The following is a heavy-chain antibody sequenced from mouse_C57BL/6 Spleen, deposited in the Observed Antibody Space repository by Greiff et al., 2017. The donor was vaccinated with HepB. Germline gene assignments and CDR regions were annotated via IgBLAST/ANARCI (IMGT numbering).Heavy chain of an antibody. D-gene: IGHD2-4*01. CDR3: ASPYDYGEGAYAMGY. V-gene: IGHV1-85*01. J-gene: IGHJ4*01. CDR1: GYTFTSYD. Sequence: QVQLKHSGPELVKPGASVKLSCKASGYTFTSYDINWVKQRPGQGLEWIGWIYPRDGSTKYNEKFKGKATLTVDTSSSTAYMELHSLTSEDSAVYFCASPYDYGEGAYAMGYWGKGASVTVAS. CDR2: IYPRDGST.